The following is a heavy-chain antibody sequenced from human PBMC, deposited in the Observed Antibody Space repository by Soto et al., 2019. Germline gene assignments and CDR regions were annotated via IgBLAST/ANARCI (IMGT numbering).Heavy chain of an antibody. D-gene: IGHD3-10*01. CDR3: ARGGGLLYGSGNLGPEYFRH. J-gene: IGHJ1*01. Sequence: PSETLSLSCTVSGGSISSGGYYWSWIRQHPGKGLEWIGYIYYSGSTYYNPSLKSRVTISVDTSKNQFSLKLSSVTAADTAVYYCARGGGLLYGSGNLGPEYFRHWGQGTLVTVSS. CDR2: IYYSGST. CDR1: GGSISSGGYY. V-gene: IGHV4-31*03.